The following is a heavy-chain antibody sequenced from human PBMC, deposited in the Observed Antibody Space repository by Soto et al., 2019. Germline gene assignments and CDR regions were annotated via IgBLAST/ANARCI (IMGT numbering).Heavy chain of an antibody. Sequence: EVQLVESGGGLVKPGGSLRLSCAASGFTFSRKTMNWVRQAPGKGLEWVSCISGSSRDIYYADSVKGRFTVSRDNAKNLLYLQMNSLRAEDTAMYYCARDPFGGGDSEWFDPWGQGTLVTVSS. CDR1: GFTFSRKT. CDR2: ISGSSRDI. D-gene: IGHD2-21*02. V-gene: IGHV3-21*06. J-gene: IGHJ5*02. CDR3: ARDPFGGGDSEWFDP.